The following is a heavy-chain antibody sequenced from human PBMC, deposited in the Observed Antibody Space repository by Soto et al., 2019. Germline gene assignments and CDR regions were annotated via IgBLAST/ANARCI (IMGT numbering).Heavy chain of an antibody. CDR2: IYYSGST. CDR1: YGSISSYY. J-gene: IGHJ6*02. CDR3: ARQGPYGMDV. V-gene: IGHV4-59*08. Sequence: PSETLSLTCTVSYGSISSYYWSWIRQPPGKGLEWIGYIYYSGSTNYYPSLKSRVTISVDTSKNQFSLKLSSVTAADTAVYYCARQGPYGMDVWGQGTTVTVSS.